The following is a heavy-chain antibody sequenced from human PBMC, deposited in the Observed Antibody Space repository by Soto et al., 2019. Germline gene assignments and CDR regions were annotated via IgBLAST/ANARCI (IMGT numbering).Heavy chain of an antibody. D-gene: IGHD6-13*01. CDR2: INAGNGNT. J-gene: IGHJ6*02. CDR1: GYTFTSYA. CDR3: AGSWYYYYGMDV. V-gene: IGHV1-3*01. Sequence: ASVNVSCKASGYTFTSYAMHWVRQAPGQRLEWMGWINAGNGNTKYSQKFQGRVTITRDTSASTAYMELSSLRSEDTAVYYCAGSWYYYYGMDVWGQGTTVTVS.